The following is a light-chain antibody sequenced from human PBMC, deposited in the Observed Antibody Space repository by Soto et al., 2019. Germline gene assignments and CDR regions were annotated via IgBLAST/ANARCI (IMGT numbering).Light chain of an antibody. V-gene: IGLV1-44*01. CDR1: SSNIGTNT. J-gene: IGLJ2*01. Sequence: QSVLTQPPAASGTPGQRVTISYSGSSSNIGTNTVNWYQQLPGTAPKLLIYSNDLRPSGVPDRFSGSKSGTSASLAISGLQSEDEADYYCEAWDDSLYGAVFGGGTKLTVL. CDR3: EAWDDSLYGAV. CDR2: SND.